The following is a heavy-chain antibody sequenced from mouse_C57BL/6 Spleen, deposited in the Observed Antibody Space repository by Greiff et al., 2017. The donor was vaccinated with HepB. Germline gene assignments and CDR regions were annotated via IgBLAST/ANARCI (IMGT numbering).Heavy chain of an antibody. CDR2: ISSGGDYI. D-gene: IGHD2-4*01. CDR3: TREGDYDYLYYAMDY. J-gene: IGHJ4*01. CDR1: GFTFSSYA. Sequence: EVQRVESGEGLVKPGGSLKLSCAASGFTFSSYAMSWVRQTPEKRLEWVAYISSGGDYIYYADTVKGRFTISRDNARNTLYLQMSSLKSEDTAMYYCTREGDYDYLYYAMDYWGQGTSVTVSS. V-gene: IGHV5-9-1*02.